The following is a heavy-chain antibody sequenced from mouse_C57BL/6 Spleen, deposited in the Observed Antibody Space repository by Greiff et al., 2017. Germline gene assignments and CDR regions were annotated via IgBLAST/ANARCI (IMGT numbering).Heavy chain of an antibody. Sequence: VQLKQSGPELVKPGASVKISCKASGYSFTDYNMNWVKQSNGKSLEWIGVINPNYGTTSYNQKFKGKATLTVDQSSSTAYMQLNSLTSEDSAVYYGARNYYGSYWYFDVWGTGTTVTVSS. CDR2: INPNYGTT. CDR1: GYSFTDYN. D-gene: IGHD1-1*01. CDR3: ARNYYGSYWYFDV. J-gene: IGHJ1*03. V-gene: IGHV1-39*01.